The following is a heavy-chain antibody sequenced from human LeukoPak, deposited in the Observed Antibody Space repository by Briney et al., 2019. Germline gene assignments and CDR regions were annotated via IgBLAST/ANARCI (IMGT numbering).Heavy chain of an antibody. J-gene: IGHJ4*02. CDR2: IYTTGKT. CDR1: SGSMDRYY. Sequence: SETLSLTCTVSSGSMDRYYWGWARQPAGRGLEWIGRIYTTGKTDYDPSLKSRLTMSVDTSKRQFSLNLRSVSAADTAIYYCARHGYTASHYFLDYWSQGTLVTVSS. D-gene: IGHD3-16*01. CDR3: ARHGYTASHYFLDY. V-gene: IGHV4-4*07.